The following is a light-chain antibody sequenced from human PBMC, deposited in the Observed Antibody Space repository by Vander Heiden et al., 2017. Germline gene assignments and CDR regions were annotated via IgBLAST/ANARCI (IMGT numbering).Light chain of an antibody. CDR2: DAS. V-gene: IGKV3D-11*01. CDR1: QGVSRY. Sequence: EIVLTQSPATLSLSPGERAILSCRASQGVSRYLAWYQQKPGQAPRLLIYDASNRATGIPARFSGSGPGTDFTLTISSLEPEDFAVYYCQQRSNWPFTFGGGTKVEIK. CDR3: QQRSNWPFT. J-gene: IGKJ4*01.